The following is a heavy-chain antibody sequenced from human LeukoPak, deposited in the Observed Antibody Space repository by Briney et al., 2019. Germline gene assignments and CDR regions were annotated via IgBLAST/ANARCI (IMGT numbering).Heavy chain of an antibody. CDR3: AKEGAPGPYDILTGYYPNDY. V-gene: IGHV3-23*01. D-gene: IGHD3-9*01. Sequence: GGSLRLSCAASGFSFSSYAMSWVRQAPGKGLEWVSGISGSGGSTYYADSVKGRFTISRDNSKNTLYLQMNSLRAEDTAVYYCAKEGAPGPYDILTGYYPNDYWGQGTLVTVSS. J-gene: IGHJ4*02. CDR2: ISGSGGST. CDR1: GFSFSSYA.